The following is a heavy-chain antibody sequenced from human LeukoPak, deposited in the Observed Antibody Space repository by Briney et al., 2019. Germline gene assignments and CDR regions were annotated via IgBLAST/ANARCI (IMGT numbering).Heavy chain of an antibody. V-gene: IGHV4-61*02. J-gene: IGHJ4*02. Sequence: SETLSLTCTVSGGSISSGSYYWSWIRQPAGKGLEWIGRIYTSGSTNYNPSLKSRVTISVDTSKNQFSLKLSSVTAADTAVYYCARDQYSSSSNGFGYWGQGTLVTVSS. CDR2: IYTSGST. CDR3: ARDQYSSSSNGFGY. D-gene: IGHD6-6*01. CDR1: GGSISSGSYY.